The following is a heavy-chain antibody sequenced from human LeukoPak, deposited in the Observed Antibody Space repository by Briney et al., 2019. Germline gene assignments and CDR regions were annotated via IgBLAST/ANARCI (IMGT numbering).Heavy chain of an antibody. V-gene: IGHV1-46*01. J-gene: IGHJ3*02. Sequence: GASVKVSCKASGYTFTGYYMHWVRQAPGQGLECMGIINPSGGSTSYAQKFQGRVTMTRDASTSTVYMELSSLRSEDTAVYYCARLTGKKAFDIWGQGTMVTVSS. CDR2: INPSGGST. D-gene: IGHD1-20*01. CDR1: GYTFTGYY. CDR3: ARLTGKKAFDI.